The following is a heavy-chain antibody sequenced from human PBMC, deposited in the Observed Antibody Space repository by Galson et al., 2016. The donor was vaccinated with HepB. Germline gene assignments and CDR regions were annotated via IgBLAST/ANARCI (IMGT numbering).Heavy chain of an antibody. D-gene: IGHD1-7*01. J-gene: IGHJ5*02. Sequence: DTLSLTCTVSGGSVSSGSYYWSWIRQPPGKGLEWICYIYYTERTNYNTRLKGRVTISRVTSKNQFSLKLTTVTAADSAVYYCARDWGTGTSFWFDPWGQGTLGTVSS. CDR3: ARDWGTGTSFWFDP. CDR1: GGSVSSGSYY. V-gene: IGHV4-61*01. CDR2: IYYTERT.